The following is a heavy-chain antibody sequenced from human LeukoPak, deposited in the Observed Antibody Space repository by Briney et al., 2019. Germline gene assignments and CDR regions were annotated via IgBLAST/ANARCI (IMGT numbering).Heavy chain of an antibody. CDR1: GGSISSYY. CDR3: ARALGPHCSGGSCHKSIDAFDI. V-gene: IGHV4-4*07. D-gene: IGHD2-15*01. Sequence: SETLSLTCTVSGGSISSYYWSWIRQPAGKGLEWIGRIYTSGSTNYNPSLKSRVTMSVDTSKNQFSLKLSSVTAADTAVYYCARALGPHCSGGSCHKSIDAFDIWGQGTMVTVSS. J-gene: IGHJ3*02. CDR2: IYTSGST.